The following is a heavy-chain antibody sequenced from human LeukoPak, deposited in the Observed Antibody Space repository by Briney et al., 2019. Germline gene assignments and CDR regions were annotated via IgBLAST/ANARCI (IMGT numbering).Heavy chain of an antibody. CDR2: ISYDGSNK. D-gene: IGHD3-10*01. J-gene: IGHJ6*04. CDR3: AKDTSMVRGVMNGMDV. V-gene: IGHV3-30*18. Sequence: GGSLRLSCAASGFTFSSYGMHWVRQAPGKGLEWVAVISYDGSNKYYADSVKGRFTISRDNSKNTLYLQMNSLRAEDTAVYYCAKDTSMVRGVMNGMDVWGKRTTVTVSS. CDR1: GFTFSSYG.